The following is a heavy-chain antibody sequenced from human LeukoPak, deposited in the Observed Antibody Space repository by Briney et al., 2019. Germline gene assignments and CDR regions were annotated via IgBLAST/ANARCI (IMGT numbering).Heavy chain of an antibody. CDR3: ARGPYYYDSSGYYRYFDY. CDR1: GGSFSGYY. J-gene: IGHJ4*02. D-gene: IGHD3-22*01. Sequence: SETLSLTCAVYGGSFSGYYWSWIHQPPGKGLEWIGEINHSGSTNYNPSLKSRVTISVDTSKNQFSLKLSSVTAADTAVYYCARGPYYYDSSGYYRYFDYWGQGTLVTVSS. V-gene: IGHV4-34*01. CDR2: INHSGST.